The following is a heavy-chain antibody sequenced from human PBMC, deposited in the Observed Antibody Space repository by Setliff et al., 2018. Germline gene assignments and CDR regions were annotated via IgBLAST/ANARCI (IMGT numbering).Heavy chain of an antibody. V-gene: IGHV4-61*02. CDR1: DGSISSGSYY. CDR2: IYTSGST. CDR3: ARADYYYGMDV. Sequence: PSETLSLTCTVSDGSISSGSYYWSWIRQPAGKGLEWIGRIYTSGSTNYNPSLKSRVTISVDTSKNQFSLKLSSVTAADTAVYYCARADYYYGMDVWGQGTTVTVSS. J-gene: IGHJ6*02.